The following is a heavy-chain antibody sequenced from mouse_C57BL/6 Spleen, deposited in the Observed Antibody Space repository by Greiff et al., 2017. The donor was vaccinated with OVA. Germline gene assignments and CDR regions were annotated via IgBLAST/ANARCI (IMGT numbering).Heavy chain of an antibody. CDR2: IRNKANGYTT. CDR1: GFTFTDYY. CDR3: ARYIRRLDY. Sequence: EVKLMESGGGLVQPGGSLSLSCAASGFTFTDYYMSWVRQPPGKALEWLGFIRNKANGYTTESIASVKGRFTISRDNSQSILYLQMNALRAEDSATYYCARYIRRLDYWGQGTTLTVSS. J-gene: IGHJ2*01. D-gene: IGHD3-2*02. V-gene: IGHV7-3*01.